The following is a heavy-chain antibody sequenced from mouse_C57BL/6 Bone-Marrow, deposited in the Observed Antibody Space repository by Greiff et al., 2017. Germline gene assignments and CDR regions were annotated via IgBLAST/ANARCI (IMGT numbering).Heavy chain of an antibody. V-gene: IGHV1-5*01. J-gene: IGHJ4*01. CDR3: TNNYYGSPYYDAMDY. CDR2: IYPGNSDT. D-gene: IGHD1-1*01. Sequence: VQLQQSGTVLARPGASVKMSCKTSGYTFTSYWMHWVKQRPGQGLEWIGAIYPGNSDTSYNQKFKGKAKLTAVTSASTAYMELSSLTNEDSAVYDGTNNYYGSPYYDAMDYWGQGTSVTVSA. CDR1: GYTFTSYW.